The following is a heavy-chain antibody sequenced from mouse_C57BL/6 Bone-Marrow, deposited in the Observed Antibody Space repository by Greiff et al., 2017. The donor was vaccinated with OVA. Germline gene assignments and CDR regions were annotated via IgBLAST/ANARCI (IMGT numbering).Heavy chain of an antibody. CDR2: IWTGGGT. V-gene: IGHV2-9-1*01. CDR3: ARKGDYDEGWAMDY. J-gene: IGHJ4*01. Sequence: VKVEESGPGLVAPSQSLSITCTVSGFSLTSYAISWVRQPPGKGLEWLGVIWTGGGTNYNSALKSRLSISKDNSKSQVFLKMNSLQTDDTARYYCARKGDYDEGWAMDYWGQGTSVTVSS. CDR1: GFSLTSYA. D-gene: IGHD2-4*01.